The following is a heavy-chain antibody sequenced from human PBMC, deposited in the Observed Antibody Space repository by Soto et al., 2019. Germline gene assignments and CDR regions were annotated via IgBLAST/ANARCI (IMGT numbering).Heavy chain of an antibody. CDR3: VSMDGPRYCSGSSCSGYTFDY. Sequence: PSETLSLTCTVSGGSISGYYWSWIRQPPGKGLEWIGYMYNTGSTVYNPSFKSRVTISVDTSKSQFSLRLNSVTAADTAVYYCVSMDGPRYCSGSSCSGYTFDYWGEGTLVSVTS. CDR1: GGSISGYY. V-gene: IGHV4-59*08. J-gene: IGHJ4*02. D-gene: IGHD2-15*01. CDR2: MYNTGST.